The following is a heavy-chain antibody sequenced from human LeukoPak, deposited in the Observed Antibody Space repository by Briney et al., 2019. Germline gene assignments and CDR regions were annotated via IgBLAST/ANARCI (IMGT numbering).Heavy chain of an antibody. J-gene: IGHJ4*02. CDR3: AKESLLLSY. D-gene: IGHD2-15*01. V-gene: IGHV3-23*01. Sequence: EWVSAISGSGGSTYYADSVKGRFTISRDNSKNTLYLQMNSLRAEDTAVYYCAKESLLLSYWGQGTLVTVSS. CDR2: ISGSGGST.